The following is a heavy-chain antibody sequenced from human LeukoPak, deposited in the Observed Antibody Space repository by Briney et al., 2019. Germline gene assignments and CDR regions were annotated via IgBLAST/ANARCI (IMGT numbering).Heavy chain of an antibody. CDR2: ISYSGSI. CDR1: GGSMSSDY. CDR3: ARERHGHPFDS. V-gene: IGHV4-59*01. Sequence: SETLSLTCAVSGGSMSSDYWTWIRQPPGKGLEWIGYISYSGSINYNPSLTSRVTISADMSKNEFSLKLTSVTAADTAVYYCARERHGHPFDSWGQGTLVTVSS. J-gene: IGHJ4*02.